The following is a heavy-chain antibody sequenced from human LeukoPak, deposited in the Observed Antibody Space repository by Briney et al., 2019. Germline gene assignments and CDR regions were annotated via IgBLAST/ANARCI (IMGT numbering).Heavy chain of an antibody. CDR3: AKGGPGDYYDSSGYYEGRGFDY. CDR1: GFTVSSNY. D-gene: IGHD3-22*01. J-gene: IGHJ4*02. Sequence: GGSLRLSCAASGFTVSSNYMSWVRQAPGKGLEWVSVIYSGGSTYYADSVKGRFTISRDNSKNSLYLQMNSLRAEDTALYYCAKGGPGDYYDSSGYYEGRGFDYWGQGTLVTVSS. V-gene: IGHV3-53*05. CDR2: IYSGGST.